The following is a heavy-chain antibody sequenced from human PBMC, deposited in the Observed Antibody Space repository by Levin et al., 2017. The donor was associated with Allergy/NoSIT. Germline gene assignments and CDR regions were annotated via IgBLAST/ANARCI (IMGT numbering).Heavy chain of an antibody. CDR3: VTKGGRFDF. CDR2: IDNRAENT. CDR1: GFTFSTYA. V-gene: IGHV3-23*05. J-gene: IGHJ4*02. Sequence: SCATSGFTFSTYAMSWVRQAPGKGLEWVSTIDNRAENTYYADAVKGRFTISRDNSRNALFLQMSSLSVEDTAIYYCVTKGGRFDFWGQGTLVSVSS.